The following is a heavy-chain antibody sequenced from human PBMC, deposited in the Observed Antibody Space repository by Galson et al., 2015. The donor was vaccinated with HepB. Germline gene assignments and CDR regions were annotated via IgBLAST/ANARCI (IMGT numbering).Heavy chain of an antibody. Sequence: SLRLSCAASGFTFSDYYMSWIRQAPGKGLEWVSYISSSGSYINYADSVKGRFTISRDNAKNSLYLQMNSLRAEDTAVYYCARSLRFLEVGAFDIWGQGTMVTVSS. CDR1: GFTFSDYY. V-gene: IGHV3-11*06. J-gene: IGHJ3*02. CDR2: ISSSGSYI. CDR3: ARSLRFLEVGAFDI. D-gene: IGHD3-3*01.